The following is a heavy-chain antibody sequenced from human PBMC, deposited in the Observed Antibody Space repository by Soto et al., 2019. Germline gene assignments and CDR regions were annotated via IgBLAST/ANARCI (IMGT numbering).Heavy chain of an antibody. CDR1: GGSFSGYY. CDR2: INDRGSI. Sequence: QVQLQQWGAGPLRPLETLSLTCGVSGGSFSGYYWAWIRQSPGKGLEWLGEINDRGSINYNPSLKSRVSISVDTSKNHYSLNLRSVPAADTAVYYCARESHDILTGPPWVWYFDLWGRGTLVTVSS. D-gene: IGHD3-9*01. V-gene: IGHV4-34*01. J-gene: IGHJ2*01. CDR3: ARESHDILTGPPWVWYFDL.